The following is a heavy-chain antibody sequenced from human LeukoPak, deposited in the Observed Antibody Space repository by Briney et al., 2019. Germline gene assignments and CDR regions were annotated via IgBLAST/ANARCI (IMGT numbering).Heavy chain of an antibody. J-gene: IGHJ4*02. CDR2: ISGSGGST. Sequence: GGSLRLSCAASGFTFSSYAMSWVRQAPGKWLEWVSAISGSGGSTYYADSVKGRFTISRDNSKNTLYLQMNSLRAEDTAVYYCAKARFIAVAGGYFDYWGQGTLVTVSS. CDR1: GFTFSSYA. CDR3: AKARFIAVAGGYFDY. V-gene: IGHV3-23*01. D-gene: IGHD6-19*01.